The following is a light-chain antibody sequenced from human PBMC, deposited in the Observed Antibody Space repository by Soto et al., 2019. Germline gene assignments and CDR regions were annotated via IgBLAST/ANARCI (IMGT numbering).Light chain of an antibody. CDR1: SSNIGAGYD. Sequence: QSVLTQPPSVSGAPGQRVTISCTGSSSNIGAGYDVHWYQQLPGTAPKLLIYGNSNLPSGVPDRFSGSKSVTSASLAITGLQAEDEADYYCQSYDSSLSIYVFGTGTKLTVL. CDR3: QSYDSSLSIYV. J-gene: IGLJ1*01. CDR2: GNS. V-gene: IGLV1-40*01.